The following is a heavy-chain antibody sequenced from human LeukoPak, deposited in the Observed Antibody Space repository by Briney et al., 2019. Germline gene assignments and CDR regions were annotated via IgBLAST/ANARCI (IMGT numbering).Heavy chain of an antibody. D-gene: IGHD4-17*01. CDR3: AKLTTVTTRGGAFHI. CDR1: GFTFSTYG. V-gene: IGHV3-23*01. J-gene: IGHJ3*02. Sequence: GGSLRLSCPASGFTFSTYGMSWVRQAPGKGLERVSGISGSGGTTYYADSVKGRFTISRDNSKNTLYLQMNSLRADDTAVYYCAKLTTVTTRGGAFHIWGQGTMVTVSS. CDR2: ISGSGGTT.